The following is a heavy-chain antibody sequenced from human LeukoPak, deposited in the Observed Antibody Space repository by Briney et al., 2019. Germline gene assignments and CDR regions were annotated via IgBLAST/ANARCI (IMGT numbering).Heavy chain of an antibody. Sequence: ASVKVSCKAPGYTFTSYYMHWVRQAPGQGLEWMGIINPSGGSTSYAQKFQGRVTMTRDTSTSTVYMELSSLRSEDTAVYYCARGGSGSYYNPRYYFDYWGQGTLVTVSS. D-gene: IGHD3-10*01. CDR3: ARGGSGSYYNPRYYFDY. V-gene: IGHV1-46*01. CDR1: GYTFTSYY. J-gene: IGHJ4*02. CDR2: INPSGGST.